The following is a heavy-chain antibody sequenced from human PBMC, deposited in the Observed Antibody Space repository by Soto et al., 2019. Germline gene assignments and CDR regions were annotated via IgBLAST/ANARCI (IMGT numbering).Heavy chain of an antibody. D-gene: IGHD5-12*01. V-gene: IGHV3-73*01. CDR2: IRSKANNYAT. CDR3: TRAAPGRGYSAYVSGSGALGI. Sequence: EVQLVESGGGLVQPRGSLKLSCAASGFTLSVSAVHWVRQASGKGLEWVGRIRSKANNYATAYAASVKGRFTISRDDSKDTGYLQMNSLKTEGTGVYYCTRAAPGRGYSAYVSGSGALGIWGQGTTVTVSS. CDR1: GFTLSVSA. J-gene: IGHJ3*02.